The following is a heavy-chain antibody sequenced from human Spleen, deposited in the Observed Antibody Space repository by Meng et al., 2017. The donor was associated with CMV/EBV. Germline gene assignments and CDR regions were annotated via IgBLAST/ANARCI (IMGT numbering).Heavy chain of an antibody. D-gene: IGHD3-10*01. CDR2: ISGSGGST. CDR1: GFTFSNYA. J-gene: IGHJ4*02. CDR3: AKGDSASYYKSYYDC. V-gene: IGHV3-23*01. Sequence: GGSLRLSCAASGFTFSNYAMSWVRQAPGKGLEWVSAISGSGGSTYYADSVTGRFTISRDNSKNTLYLHLNSLRAEDTAVYYCAKGDSASYYKSYYDCWGQGTLVTVSS.